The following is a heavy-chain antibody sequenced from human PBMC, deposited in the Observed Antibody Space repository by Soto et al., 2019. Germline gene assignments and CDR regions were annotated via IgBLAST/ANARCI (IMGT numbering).Heavy chain of an antibody. D-gene: IGHD1-26*01. CDR2: IYYSGNT. J-gene: IGHJ4*02. V-gene: IGHV4-39*01. CDR3: ARAAIHAHQLEGQPPTSQTLDY. Sequence: SENLSLTCPVSGGSISSSNYYWGWIRQPPGKGLESIGNIYYSGNTYYNPSLKSRVTISVDTSKNQFSLKLSSVTAADTAVYYCARAAIHAHQLEGQPPTSQTLDYWGQGTLVTVSS. CDR1: GGSISSSNYY.